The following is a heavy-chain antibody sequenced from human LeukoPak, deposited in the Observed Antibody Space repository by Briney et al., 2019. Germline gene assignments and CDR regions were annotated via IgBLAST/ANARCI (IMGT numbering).Heavy chain of an antibody. CDR2: ISSDGSST. CDR3: ARDYGEGGYYFDY. V-gene: IGHV3-74*01. Sequence: GSLRLSCAASGFTFSTYWMHWVRQAPGKGLVWLSRISSDGSSTNYADSVKGRFTISRDNAKNTLYLQMISLRAEDTAVYHCARDYGEGGYYFDYWGQGTLVTVSS. J-gene: IGHJ4*02. CDR1: GFTFSTYW. D-gene: IGHD4-17*01.